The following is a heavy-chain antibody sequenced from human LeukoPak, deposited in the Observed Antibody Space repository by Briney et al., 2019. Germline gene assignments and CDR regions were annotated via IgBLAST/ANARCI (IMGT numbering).Heavy chain of an antibody. CDR3: ARIPGYSYGYYYYYYMDV. J-gene: IGHJ6*03. Sequence: GASVKVSCKASGYTFINNWMHWVRQAPGHGLEWMGWISAYNSNTNYAQKLQGRVTMTTDTSTSTAYMELRSLRSDDTAVYYCARIPGYSYGYYYYYYMDVWGKGTTVTVSS. D-gene: IGHD5-18*01. CDR2: ISAYNSNT. CDR1: GYTFINNW. V-gene: IGHV1-18*04.